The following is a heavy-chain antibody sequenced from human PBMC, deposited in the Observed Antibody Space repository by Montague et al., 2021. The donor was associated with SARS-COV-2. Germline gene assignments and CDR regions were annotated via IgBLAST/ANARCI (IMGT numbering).Heavy chain of an antibody. CDR3: ARVRYYGSGTSLGMDV. CDR1: GGSISSFY. CDR2: ISDSGST. V-gene: IGHV4-59*12. J-gene: IGHJ6*02. Sequence: SETLSLTCTVSGGSISSFYWSWFRQPPGKGLEWIGYISDSGSTNYNPSPASRVTISVDTSKNQFSLKLSSVTAADTAVYYCARVRYYGSGTSLGMDVWGQGTTVTVSS. D-gene: IGHD3-10*01.